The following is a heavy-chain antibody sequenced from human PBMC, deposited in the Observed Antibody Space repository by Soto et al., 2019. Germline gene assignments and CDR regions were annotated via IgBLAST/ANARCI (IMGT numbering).Heavy chain of an antibody. J-gene: IGHJ4*02. V-gene: IGHV3-30-3*01. CDR3: ARVQLVVVPAAIRGGMEDTAMASPIFDY. CDR1: GFTFSSYA. Sequence: QVQLVESGGGVVQPGRSLRLSCAASGFTFSSYAMHWVRQAPGKGLEWVAVISYDGSNKYYADSVKGRFTISRDNSKNTLYLQMNSLRAEDTAVYYCARVQLVVVPAAIRGGMEDTAMASPIFDYWGQGTLVTVSS. CDR2: ISYDGSNK. D-gene: IGHD2-2*02.